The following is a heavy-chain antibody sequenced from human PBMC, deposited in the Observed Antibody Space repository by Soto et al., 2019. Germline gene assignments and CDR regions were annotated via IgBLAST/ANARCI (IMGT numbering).Heavy chain of an antibody. CDR1: GYSFTSYW. CDR3: ARLQAAAGDNDLTFDY. CDR2: IDPSDSYT. V-gene: IGHV5-10-1*01. Sequence: GXSLNISCKGSGYSFTSYWLSWLRQIPVKGLEWTGRIDPSDSYTNYSPSFQGHVTISADKSISTAYLQWSSLKASDTAMYYCARLQAAAGDNDLTFDYWGQGTLVTVSS. D-gene: IGHD6-13*01. J-gene: IGHJ4*02.